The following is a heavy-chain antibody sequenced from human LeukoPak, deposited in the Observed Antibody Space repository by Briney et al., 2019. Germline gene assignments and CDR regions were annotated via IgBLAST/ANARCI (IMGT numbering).Heavy chain of an antibody. CDR1: GGSISSGGYY. CDR3: ARGTYYYDSSGYSYYFDY. V-gene: IGHV4-31*03. D-gene: IGHD3-22*01. Sequence: PSETLSLTCTVSGGSISSGGYYWSWIRQHPGKGREWIGYIYYSGSTYYNPSLKSRVTISVDTSKNQFSLKLSSVTAADTAVYYCARGTYYYDSSGYSYYFDYWGQGTLVTVSS. J-gene: IGHJ4*02. CDR2: IYYSGST.